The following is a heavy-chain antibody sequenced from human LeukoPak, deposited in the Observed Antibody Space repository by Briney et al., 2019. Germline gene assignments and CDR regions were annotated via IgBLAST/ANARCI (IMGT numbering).Heavy chain of an antibody. J-gene: IGHJ4*02. CDR3: ASGYDWVDS. CDR1: GFTFSSYW. D-gene: IGHD5-12*01. CDR2: IKQEGSEK. V-gene: IGHV3-7*01. Sequence: GGSLRLSCSASGFTFSSYWVSWVRQAPGKGLEGVANIKQEGSEKYYVDSVKGRFTISRDNAKNSLYLEMNRLRAEDTAVYSCASGYDWVDSWGQGTLVTVSS.